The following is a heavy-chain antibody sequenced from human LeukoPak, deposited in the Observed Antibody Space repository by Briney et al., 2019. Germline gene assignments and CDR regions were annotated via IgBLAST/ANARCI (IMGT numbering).Heavy chain of an antibody. J-gene: IGHJ4*02. CDR3: TRYNTGSVDY. V-gene: IGHV3-33*01. D-gene: IGHD2-8*02. CDR2: IWYDGSKK. CDR1: GFTFSSYG. Sequence: PGGSLRLSCAASGFTFSSYGMHWVRQAPGKGLEWVAVIWYDGSKKYYADSVKGRFTISRDNFKNTLYLQMDSLRAEDTAVYFCTRYNTGSVDYWGQGTLVTVSS.